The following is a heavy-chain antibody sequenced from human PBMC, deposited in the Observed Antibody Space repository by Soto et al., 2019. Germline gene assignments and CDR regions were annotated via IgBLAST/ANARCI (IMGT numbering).Heavy chain of an antibody. CDR2: ISAYNGNT. V-gene: IGHV1-18*01. D-gene: IGHD3-10*01. Sequence: ASVKVSCKASGYTFTSYGISWVRQAPGQGLEWMGWISAYNGNTNYAQKLQGRVTMTTDTSTSTAYMELRSLRSDDTAVYYCARDWNRTMVRGVTNWFDPWGQGTLVTVSS. J-gene: IGHJ5*02. CDR1: GYTFTSYG. CDR3: ARDWNRTMVRGVTNWFDP.